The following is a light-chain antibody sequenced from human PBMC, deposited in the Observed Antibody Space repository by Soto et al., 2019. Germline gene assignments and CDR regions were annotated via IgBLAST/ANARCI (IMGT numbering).Light chain of an antibody. CDR2: DVN. CDR1: SSDVGSFNR. CDR3: SSFTTSDTYV. Sequence: QSALTQPPSVSGSPGQSVAISCTGTSSDVGSFNRVSWYQQSPGTAPKLMIYDVNNRPSGVPDRFSGSKSGNAASLNISGLQAEDESDYYCSSFTTSDTYVFGTGTKLTVL. J-gene: IGLJ1*01. V-gene: IGLV2-18*02.